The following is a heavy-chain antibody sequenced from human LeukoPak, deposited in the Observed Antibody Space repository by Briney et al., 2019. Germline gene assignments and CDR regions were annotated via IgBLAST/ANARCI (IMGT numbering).Heavy chain of an antibody. V-gene: IGHV4-59*03. CDR2: ILYTGST. Sequence: SETLSLTCTVSGGSISGYYWSWIRQPPGKGLEWIGYILYTGSTNHNPSLKSRVTISVDTSKNQFSLNLSSVTAADTAVYYCARYHCSTTTCYNFDYWGQGILATVSS. D-gene: IGHD2-2*02. J-gene: IGHJ4*02. CDR3: ARYHCSTTTCYNFDY. CDR1: GGSISGYY.